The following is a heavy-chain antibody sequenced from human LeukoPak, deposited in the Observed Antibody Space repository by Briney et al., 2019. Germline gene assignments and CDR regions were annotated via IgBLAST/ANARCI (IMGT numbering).Heavy chain of an antibody. V-gene: IGHV3-33*01. D-gene: IGHD4-17*01. CDR1: GFTFSSYG. J-gene: IGHJ4*02. Sequence: GGSLRLSCAASGFTFSSYGMHWVRQAPGKGLEWVAVIWYDGSNKYYADSVKGRFTISRDNSKNTLYLQMNSLRAEDTAVYYCAREGGYGDPDYWGQGTLVTVSS. CDR3: AREGGYGDPDY. CDR2: IWYDGSNK.